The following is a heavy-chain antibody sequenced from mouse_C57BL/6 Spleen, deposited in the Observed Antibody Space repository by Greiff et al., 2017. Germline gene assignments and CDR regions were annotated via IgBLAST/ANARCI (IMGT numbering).Heavy chain of an antibody. D-gene: IGHD6-5*01. V-gene: IGHV1-69*01. CDR1: GYTFTSYW. J-gene: IGHJ4*01. CDR2: IDPSDSYT. CDR3: ARNIATCYAVWG. Sequence: QVQLQQPGAELVMPGASVKLSCKASGYTFTSYWMHWVKQRPGQGLEWIGEIDPSDSYTNYNQKFKGKSTLTVDKSSSTAYMQLSSLTSEDSAVYYCARNIATCYAVWGRGQGASVSVAS.